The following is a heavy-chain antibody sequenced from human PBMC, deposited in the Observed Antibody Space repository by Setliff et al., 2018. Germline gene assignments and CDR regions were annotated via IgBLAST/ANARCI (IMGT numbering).Heavy chain of an antibody. CDR2: IYYCGNT. J-gene: IGHJ3*02. Sequence: PSETLSLTCSVSGGSIDSHYWSWIRQPPGKGLEWIGSIYYCGNTNYNPSLKSRVTISIDTSKNQLSLKLSSVTAADTAVYHCARGKTFFGAFIRAFDIWGQGRMVTVSS. CDR3: ARGKTFFGAFIRAFDI. D-gene: IGHD3-3*01. V-gene: IGHV4-59*11. CDR1: GGSIDSHY.